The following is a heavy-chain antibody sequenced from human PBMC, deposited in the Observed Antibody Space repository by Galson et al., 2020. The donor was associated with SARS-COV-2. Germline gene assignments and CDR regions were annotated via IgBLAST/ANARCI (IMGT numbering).Heavy chain of an antibody. V-gene: IGHV3-15*01. D-gene: IGHD2-15*01. CDR1: GFTFSNAW. CDR3: TTDLYPDYQLLPLGY. CDR2: IKSKTDGGTT. J-gene: IGHJ4*02. Sequence: GESLKISCAASGFTFSNAWMSWVRQAPGKGLKWVGRIKSKTDGGTTDYAAPVKGRFTISRDDSKNTLYLQMNSLKTEDTAVYYCTTDLYPDYQLLPLGYWGQGTLVTVSS.